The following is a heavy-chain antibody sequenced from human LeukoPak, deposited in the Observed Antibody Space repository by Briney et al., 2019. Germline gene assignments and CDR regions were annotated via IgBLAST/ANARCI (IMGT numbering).Heavy chain of an antibody. D-gene: IGHD3-16*02. V-gene: IGHV3-23*01. CDR3: AKSLYGGCDY. Sequence: GGSLRLSCAASGFSFSTYAMSWVRQAPGKGLEWVSGVNGNGGSTSYADSVKGRFTIFRDNSKNTVYLQMNSLRVEDTAVYYCAKSLYGGCDYWGQGTVVTVPS. CDR2: VNGNGGST. CDR1: GFSFSTYA. J-gene: IGHJ4*02.